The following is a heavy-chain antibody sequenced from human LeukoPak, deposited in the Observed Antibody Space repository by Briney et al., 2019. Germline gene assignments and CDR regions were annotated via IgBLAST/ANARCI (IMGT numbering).Heavy chain of an antibody. V-gene: IGHV1-18*01. CDR2: ISTYNGNT. CDR1: GYTFTTYG. CDR3: ARDEGRGIYFFGWYFDC. Sequence: ASVKVSCKASGYTFTTYGINWVRQAPGQGLEWMGWISTYNGNTNYAQKLQGRVTMTTDPSTNTAYMELRSLRSDDTALYYCARDEGRGIYFFGWYFDCWGQGTLVTVSS. J-gene: IGHJ4*02. D-gene: IGHD3-3*01.